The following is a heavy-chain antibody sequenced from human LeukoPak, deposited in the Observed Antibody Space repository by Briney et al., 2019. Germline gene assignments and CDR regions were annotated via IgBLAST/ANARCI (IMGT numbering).Heavy chain of an antibody. Sequence: PSETLSLTCAVYGGSFSGYYWSWIRQPPGKGLEWIGEINHSGSTNYNPSLKSRVTIPVDTSKNQFSLKLSSATAADTAVYYCARVVGIVVVPAAIPNWFDPWGQGTLVTVSS. V-gene: IGHV4-34*01. CDR2: INHSGST. J-gene: IGHJ5*02. CDR3: ARVVGIVVVPAAIPNWFDP. CDR1: GGSFSGYY. D-gene: IGHD2-2*02.